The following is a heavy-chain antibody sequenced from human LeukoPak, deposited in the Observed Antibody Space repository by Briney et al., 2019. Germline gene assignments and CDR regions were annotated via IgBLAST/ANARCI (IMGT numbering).Heavy chain of an antibody. D-gene: IGHD2-2*01. CDR1: GFTFSSYS. J-gene: IGHJ4*02. CDR3: ARDTGYCSSTSCYFYYFDY. Sequence: GGSLRLSCAASGFTFSSYSMNWVRQAPGKGLEWVSSISSSSSYIHYADSVKGRFTISRDNAKNSLYLQMNSLRAEDTAVYYCARDTGYCSSTSCYFYYFDYWGQGTLVTVSS. V-gene: IGHV3-21*01. CDR2: ISSSSSYI.